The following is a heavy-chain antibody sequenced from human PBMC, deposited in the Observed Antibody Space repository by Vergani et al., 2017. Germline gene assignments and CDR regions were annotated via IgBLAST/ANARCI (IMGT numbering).Heavy chain of an antibody. CDR2: INHSGSS. D-gene: IGHD2/OR15-2a*01. CDR1: GGSFSGYY. V-gene: IGHV4-34*01. Sequence: QVQLQQWGAGLLKPSETLSLTCAVYGGSFSGYYWSWIRQPPGKGLEWIGEINHSGSSNYNPSLKSLVTISVDTSKNQFSLKLSSVTAADTAVYYCARALTTGSLXFQHWGQGTLVTVSS. CDR3: ARALTTGSLXFQH. J-gene: IGHJ1*01.